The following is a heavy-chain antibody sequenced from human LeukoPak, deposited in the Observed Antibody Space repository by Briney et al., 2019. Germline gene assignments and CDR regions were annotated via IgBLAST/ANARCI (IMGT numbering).Heavy chain of an antibody. Sequence: SETLSLTCTVSGGSISSHYWSWIRQPPGKGLEWIGYIYYSGSTNYNPPLKSRVTISVDTSKNQFSLKLGSVTAADTAVYYCARAVSDYYDSSGYYYFDYWGQGTLVTVSS. J-gene: IGHJ4*02. V-gene: IGHV4-59*11. D-gene: IGHD3-22*01. CDR3: ARAVSDYYDSSGYYYFDY. CDR1: GGSISSHY. CDR2: IYYSGST.